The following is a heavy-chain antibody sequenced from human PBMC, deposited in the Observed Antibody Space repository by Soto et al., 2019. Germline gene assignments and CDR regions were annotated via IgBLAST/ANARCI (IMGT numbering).Heavy chain of an antibody. V-gene: IGHV1-18*04. Sequence: QVQLVQSGAEVKKPGASVKVSCKASGYTFTSYGISWVRQAPGQGLEWMGWVSAYNGNTNYAQKLQGRVTMTTDTSTSTAYMELRSLRSDDTAVYYCARAPPSYYYGSGSSRAFDYWGQGTLVTVSS. J-gene: IGHJ4*02. CDR1: GYTFTSYG. CDR2: VSAYNGNT. CDR3: ARAPPSYYYGSGSSRAFDY. D-gene: IGHD3-10*01.